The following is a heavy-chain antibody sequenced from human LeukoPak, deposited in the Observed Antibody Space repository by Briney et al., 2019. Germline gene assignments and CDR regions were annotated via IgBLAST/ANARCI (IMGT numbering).Heavy chain of an antibody. D-gene: IGHD4-17*01. CDR1: GFTFNNYA. V-gene: IGHV3-23*01. J-gene: IGHJ4*02. CDR2: ISGGGETT. Sequence: GGSLRLSCAASGFTFNNYAMNWGREAPGKGLEWVSSISGGGETTYYADSAKGRFTISRDNSQNTLYLQMNSLRAEDTAVYYCARDYADYVGYFFFDYWGQGTLVTVSS. CDR3: ARDYADYVGYFFFDY.